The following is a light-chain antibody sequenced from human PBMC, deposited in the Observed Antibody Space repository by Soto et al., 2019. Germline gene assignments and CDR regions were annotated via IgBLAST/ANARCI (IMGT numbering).Light chain of an antibody. Sequence: EIVLTQSPATLSVSPGERATLSCRASHIVSNNLAWYQQKPGQAPRLLIYDASTRATGIPARFSGSGSGTEFTLTISSLQSEDFAVYYCQQYTNWPITFGGGTKGEIK. CDR2: DAS. CDR1: HIVSNN. CDR3: QQYTNWPIT. J-gene: IGKJ4*01. V-gene: IGKV3-15*01.